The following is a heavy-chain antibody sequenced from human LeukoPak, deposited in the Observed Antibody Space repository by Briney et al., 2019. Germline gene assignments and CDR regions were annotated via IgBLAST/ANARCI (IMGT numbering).Heavy chain of an antibody. D-gene: IGHD1-20*01. Sequence: GGSLRLSCAASGFTFDDYATHWVRQAPGKGLEWVSLISGDGGSTYYADSVKGRFTISRDNSKNSLYLRMNSLRTEDTALCYCAMITGTADYWGQGTLVTVSS. J-gene: IGHJ4*02. V-gene: IGHV3-43*02. CDR3: AMITGTADY. CDR2: ISGDGGST. CDR1: GFTFDDYA.